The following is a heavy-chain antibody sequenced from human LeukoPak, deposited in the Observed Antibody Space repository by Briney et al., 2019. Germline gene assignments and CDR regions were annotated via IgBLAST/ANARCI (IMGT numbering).Heavy chain of an antibody. CDR3: ATDIQAYCGGDCQPDAFDY. V-gene: IGHV3-30-3*01. Sequence: GGSLRLSCAASGFTFSSYAMHWVRQAPGKGLERVAVISYDGSNKYYADSVKGRFTISRDNSKNTLYLQMNSLRAEDTAVYYCATDIQAYCGGDCQPDAFDYWGQGTLVTVSS. D-gene: IGHD2-21*02. CDR1: GFTFSSYA. CDR2: ISYDGSNK. J-gene: IGHJ4*02.